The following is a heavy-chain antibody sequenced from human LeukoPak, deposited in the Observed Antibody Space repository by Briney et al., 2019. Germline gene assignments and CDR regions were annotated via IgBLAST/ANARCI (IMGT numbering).Heavy chain of an antibody. V-gene: IGHV3-23*01. J-gene: IGHJ4*02. D-gene: IGHD5-18*01. Sequence: GGTLRLSCAASGFTFSSYGMSWVRQAPGKGLEWVSAISGSGGSTYYADSVKGRFTISRGNAKNSLYLQMNSLRAEDTAVYYCARDARGGYTYGGLDQWGQGTLVTVSS. CDR3: ARDARGGYTYGGLDQ. CDR1: GFTFSSYG. CDR2: ISGSGGST.